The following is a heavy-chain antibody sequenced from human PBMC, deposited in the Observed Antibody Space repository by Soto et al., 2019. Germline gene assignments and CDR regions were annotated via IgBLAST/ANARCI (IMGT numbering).Heavy chain of an antibody. V-gene: IGHV4-59*01. J-gene: IGHJ5*02. CDR1: GACITTYY. D-gene: IGHD2-15*01. CDR2: ISYSGST. CDR3: ARDLKEYCSDGKCNWFDL. Sequence: PSETLSLTCTVSGACITTYYWSWIRQPPGKGLEWIGYISYSGSTDYNPSLKSRVTISFDASKNQISLQVRSATAADAAVYYCARDLKEYCSDGKCNWFDLWGQGTLVT.